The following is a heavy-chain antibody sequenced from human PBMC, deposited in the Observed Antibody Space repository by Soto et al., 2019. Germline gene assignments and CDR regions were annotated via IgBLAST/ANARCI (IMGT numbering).Heavy chain of an antibody. V-gene: IGHV3-49*04. CDR3: TRPNYDFWSGFV. J-gene: IGHJ4*02. CDR2: IRSKAYGGTT. CDR1: GFTFGDYA. D-gene: IGHD3-3*01. Sequence: GSLRLSCTASGFTFGDYAMSWVRQAPGKGLEWVGFIRSKAYGGTTEYAASVKGRFTISRDDSKSIAYLQMNSLKTEDTAVYYCTRPNYDFWSGFVWGQGTLVTVSS.